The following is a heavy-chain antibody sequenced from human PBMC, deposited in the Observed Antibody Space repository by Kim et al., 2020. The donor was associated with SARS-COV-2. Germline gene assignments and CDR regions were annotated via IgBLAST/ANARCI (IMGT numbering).Heavy chain of an antibody. D-gene: IGHD2-15*01. CDR3: AKDPSCVVVTCYSNFDY. V-gene: IGHV3-23*01. CDR2: IRCSGGST. CDR1: EFTFNSYA. Sequence: GGSLRLSCAASEFTFNSYAMSWVRQAPGKGLEWVSLIRCSGGSTFYADSVKGRFTISRDNSKNTLYLQMNSLRAEDTAVYYCAKDPSCVVVTCYSNFDYWGQGTLVTVSS. J-gene: IGHJ4*02.